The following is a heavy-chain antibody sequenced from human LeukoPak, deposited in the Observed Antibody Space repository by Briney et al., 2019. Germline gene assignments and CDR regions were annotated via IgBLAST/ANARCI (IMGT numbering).Heavy chain of an antibody. CDR2: IYHSGST. CDR1: GGSISSSNW. Sequence: PSETLSLTCAVSGGSISSSNWWGWVRQPPGKGLEWIGEIYHSGSTNYNPSLKSRVTISVDKSKNQFSLKLSSVTAADTAVYYCASYLSLFDAFDIWGQGTMVTVSS. V-gene: IGHV4-4*02. J-gene: IGHJ3*02. CDR3: ASYLSLFDAFDI.